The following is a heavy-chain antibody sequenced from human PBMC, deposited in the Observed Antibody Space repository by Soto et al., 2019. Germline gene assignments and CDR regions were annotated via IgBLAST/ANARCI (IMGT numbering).Heavy chain of an antibody. J-gene: IGHJ4*02. D-gene: IGHD3-22*01. V-gene: IGHV3-49*04. Sequence: GGSLRLSCTASGFTFGDYAMSWVRQAPGKGLEWVGFIRSKAYGGTTEYAASAKGRFTISRDDSKSIAYLQMNSLKTEDTAVYYCTRRAPYYYDSSGYVPFDYWGQGTLVTVSS. CDR2: IRSKAYGGTT. CDR1: GFTFGDYA. CDR3: TRRAPYYYDSSGYVPFDY.